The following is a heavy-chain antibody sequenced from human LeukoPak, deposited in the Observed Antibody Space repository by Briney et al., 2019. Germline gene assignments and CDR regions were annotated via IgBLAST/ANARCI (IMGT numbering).Heavy chain of an antibody. Sequence: GASVKVSCKASGYTFTSYAMNWVRQAPGHGLEWMGWINTNTGNPTYAQGSTGRFVFSLDTSVSTAYLQISSLKAEDTAVYYCARDYDFWSGYPTYDSRDWFDPWGQGTLVTVSS. J-gene: IGHJ5*02. CDR1: GYTFTSYA. CDR3: ARDYDFWSGYPTYDSRDWFDP. CDR2: INTNTGNP. D-gene: IGHD3-3*01. V-gene: IGHV7-4-1*02.